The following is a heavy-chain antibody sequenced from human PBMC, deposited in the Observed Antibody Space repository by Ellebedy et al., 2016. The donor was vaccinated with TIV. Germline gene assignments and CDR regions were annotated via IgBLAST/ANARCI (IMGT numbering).Heavy chain of an antibody. CDR1: GYTFTDYY. V-gene: IGHV1-2*04. Sequence: AASVKVSCKASGYTFTDYYIHWVRQAPGQGLEWMGWINPNSGCTNYAQKFQGWVTMTRDTSISTAYMELSRLRSDDTAVYYCARDGAVTTVFDYWGQGTLVTVSS. D-gene: IGHD4-17*01. CDR2: INPNSGCT. J-gene: IGHJ4*02. CDR3: ARDGAVTTVFDY.